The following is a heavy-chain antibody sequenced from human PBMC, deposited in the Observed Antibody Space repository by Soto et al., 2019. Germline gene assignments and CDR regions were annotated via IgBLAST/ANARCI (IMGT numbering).Heavy chain of an antibody. CDR2: INADNGNT. CDR3: ARDDVGSAWPY. Sequence: QVQLVQSAADVKKPGASVKVSCKTSGYSFIANAVHWVRQAPGQGLEWMGWINADNGNTKYSRKMQGRLTISRDTSASPVYMELAGLTSEDTAGYFCARDDVGSAWPYWGEGTLITVSA. V-gene: IGHV1-3*01. D-gene: IGHD6-19*01. CDR1: GYSFIANA. J-gene: IGHJ4*02.